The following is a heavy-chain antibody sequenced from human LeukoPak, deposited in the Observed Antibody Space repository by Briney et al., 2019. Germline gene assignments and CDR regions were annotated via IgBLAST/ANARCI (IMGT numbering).Heavy chain of an antibody. CDR3: AKGHGDWYFYYFDY. CDR2: ISGSGDST. D-gene: IGHD2-21*02. V-gene: IGHV3-23*01. J-gene: IGHJ4*02. Sequence: GSLRLSCAVSGFTFRNYGMSWVRQAPGKGLEWVSAISGSGDSTYYTDSVKGRFTISRDNDKNTLYLQMSSLRVEDTAIYYCAKGHGDWYFYYFDYWGQGTLVTVSS. CDR1: GFTFRNYG.